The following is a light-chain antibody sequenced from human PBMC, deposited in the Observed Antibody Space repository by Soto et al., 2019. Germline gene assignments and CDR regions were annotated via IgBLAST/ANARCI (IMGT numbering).Light chain of an antibody. V-gene: IGLV2-14*01. Sequence: QSALTQPASVSRSPGQSITISCTGTSSDVGYFNYVSWYQHHPGKAPKLIIYEVSNRPSGVSNRFSASKSANTASLTISGLQAEDEADYYCSSYTPSSTQVFGGGTKLTVL. CDR2: EVS. J-gene: IGLJ3*02. CDR3: SSYTPSSTQV. CDR1: SSDVGYFNY.